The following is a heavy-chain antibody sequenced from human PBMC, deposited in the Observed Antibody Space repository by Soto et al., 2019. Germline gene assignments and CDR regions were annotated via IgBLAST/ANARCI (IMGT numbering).Heavy chain of an antibody. CDR2: ISLYSDGT. CDR3: ARVVPGAEAWFGP. V-gene: IGHV1-18*01. D-gene: IGHD2-2*01. Sequence: SVKVSCKTSGYTFSNYGITWVRQAPGQPLEWLGWISLYSDGTNYAQKFQGRVSMTTDTSTTTAYMELRSLRSDDTAVYYCARVVPGAEAWFGPWGQGTLVTVSS. CDR1: GYTFSNYG. J-gene: IGHJ5*02.